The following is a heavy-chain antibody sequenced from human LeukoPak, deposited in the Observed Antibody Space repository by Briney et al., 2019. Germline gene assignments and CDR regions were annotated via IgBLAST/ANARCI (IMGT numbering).Heavy chain of an antibody. J-gene: IGHJ4*02. Sequence: PGGSLRLSCAASGFTFSSYAMSWVRQAPGKGLEWVSIISDSGGSTYYADSVKGRFTISRDNAKNSLYLQMNSLRAEDTAVYYCARTNWGTPDYWGQGTLVTVSS. V-gene: IGHV3-23*01. CDR2: ISDSGGST. CDR1: GFTFSSYA. CDR3: ARTNWGTPDY. D-gene: IGHD7-27*01.